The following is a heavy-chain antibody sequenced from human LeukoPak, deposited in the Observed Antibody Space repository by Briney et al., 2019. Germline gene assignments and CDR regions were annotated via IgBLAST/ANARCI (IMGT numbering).Heavy chain of an antibody. CDR2: IYYSGST. V-gene: IGHV4-61*01. CDR3: ARDFYYDSSDYPTYWYFDL. Sequence: PSETLSLTCTVSGGSVSSGSYYWSWIRQPPGKGLEWIGYIYYSGSTNYNPSLKSRVTISVDTSKNQFSLKLSSVTAADTAVYYCARDFYYDSSDYPTYWYFDLWGRGTLVTVSS. J-gene: IGHJ2*01. D-gene: IGHD3-22*01. CDR1: GGSVSSGSYY.